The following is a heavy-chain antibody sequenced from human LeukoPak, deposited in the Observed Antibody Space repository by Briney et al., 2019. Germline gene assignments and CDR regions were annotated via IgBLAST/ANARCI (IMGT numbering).Heavy chain of an antibody. Sequence: PETLSLTCSVSGGSISSYYWSWIRQPAGKGREWIRRIYTTGNTDYNPSLKSRVTMSVDTSKNQFSLNLSSVTAADTAVYYCARDARGWSGFDYWGQGTLVTVSS. D-gene: IGHD3-3*01. CDR1: GGSISSYY. V-gene: IGHV4-4*07. J-gene: IGHJ4*02. CDR2: IYTTGNT. CDR3: ARDARGWSGFDY.